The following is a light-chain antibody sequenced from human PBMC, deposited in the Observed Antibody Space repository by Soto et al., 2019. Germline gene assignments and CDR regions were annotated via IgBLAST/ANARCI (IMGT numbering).Light chain of an antibody. Sequence: DLQMTQSPSTLSSSLGDRVTITCRASQTIDSWLAWYQQRTGKPPNLLIYKESTLASGVPSRFSGSGSGTELNLTINSLQPDDFATYYCQKYHIYSGTCGQGTKVDIK. CDR3: QKYHIYSGT. J-gene: IGKJ1*01. V-gene: IGKV1-5*03. CDR1: QTIDSW. CDR2: KES.